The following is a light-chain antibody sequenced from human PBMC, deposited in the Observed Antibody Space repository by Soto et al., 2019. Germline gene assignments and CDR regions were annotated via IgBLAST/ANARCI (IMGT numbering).Light chain of an antibody. Sequence: IVLTQSPGTLSLSPGEGGTLSCRASQSLSRSYLAWYQQKPGQAPRLLIYGASTRATGIPDRFSGSGSGTDFSLTISGLEPEDFAVYYCQQYDSSLLTFGGGTKVEIK. CDR2: GAS. CDR3: QQYDSSLLT. CDR1: QSLSRSY. J-gene: IGKJ4*01. V-gene: IGKV3-20*01.